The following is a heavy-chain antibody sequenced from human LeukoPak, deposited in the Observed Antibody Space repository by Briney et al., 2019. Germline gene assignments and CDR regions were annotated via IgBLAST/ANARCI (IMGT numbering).Heavy chain of an antibody. CDR2: IYYSGST. CDR1: GGSISSSSYY. J-gene: IGHJ5*02. D-gene: IGHD3-22*01. Sequence: SETLSLTCTVSGGSISSSSYYWGWIRQPPGKGLEWIGSIYYSGSTYYNPSLKSRVTISVDTSKNQFSLKLSSVTAADTAVYYCARRSDYYDSSGYRQNWFDPWGQGTLVTVFS. V-gene: IGHV4-39*07. CDR3: ARRSDYYDSSGYRQNWFDP.